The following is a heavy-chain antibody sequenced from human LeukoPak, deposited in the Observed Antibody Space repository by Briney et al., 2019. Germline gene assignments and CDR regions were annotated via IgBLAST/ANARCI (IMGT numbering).Heavy chain of an antibody. D-gene: IGHD3-3*01. V-gene: IGHV4-34*01. CDR3: AVRGSLWSGYLRGKYYFDY. CDR1: GGSFSGYY. CDR2: INHSGST. J-gene: IGHJ4*02. Sequence: PSETLSLTCAVYGGSFSGYYWSWMRQPPGKGLEWIGEINHSGSTNYNPSLKSRVTISVDTSKNQFSLKLSSVTAADTAVYYCAVRGSLWSGYLRGKYYFDYWGQGTLVTVSS.